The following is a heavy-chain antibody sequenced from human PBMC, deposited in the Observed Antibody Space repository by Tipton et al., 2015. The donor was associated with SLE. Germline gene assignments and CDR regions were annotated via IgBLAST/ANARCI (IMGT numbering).Heavy chain of an antibody. D-gene: IGHD2-15*01. CDR3: ARLDIVFTSGWFDP. CDR2: IYYSGST. V-gene: IGHV4-59*11. J-gene: IGHJ5*02. CDR1: GGSISSHY. Sequence: TLSLTCTVSGGSISSHYWSWIRQPPGKGLEWIGYIYYSGSTNYNPSLKSRVTISVDTSKNQFSLKLSSVTAADTAVYYCARLDIVFTSGWFDPWGQGTLVTVSS.